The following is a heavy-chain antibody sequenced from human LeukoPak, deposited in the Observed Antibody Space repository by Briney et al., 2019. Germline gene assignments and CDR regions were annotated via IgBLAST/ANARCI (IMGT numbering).Heavy chain of an antibody. J-gene: IGHJ5*02. CDR3: ARRLRYFDWYSGDWFDP. V-gene: IGHV4-34*01. Sequence: SETLSLTCAVYGGSFSGYDWSWIRQPPGKGLEWIGEINHSGSTNYNPSLKSRVTISVDTSKNQFSLKLSSVTAADTAVYYCARRLRYFDWYSGDWFDPWGQGTLVTVSS. CDR1: GGSFSGYD. D-gene: IGHD3-9*01. CDR2: INHSGST.